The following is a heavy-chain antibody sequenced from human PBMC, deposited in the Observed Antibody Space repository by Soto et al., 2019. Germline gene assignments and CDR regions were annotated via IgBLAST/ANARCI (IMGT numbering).Heavy chain of an antibody. V-gene: IGHV1-69*06. D-gene: IGHD1-7*01. CDR3: ARDMTRTVVPYFDF. Sequence: QVQLVQSGAEVKKPGSSVKVSCKASGGTFSSYVVNWVRQAPRQGLEWMGRIIPISGAANYAQKFQGRVTITADKSTSTFYMELSSLRSEDTAVYYCARDMTRTVVPYFDFWGQGTLVTVSS. CDR2: IIPISGAA. CDR1: GGTFSSYV. J-gene: IGHJ4*02.